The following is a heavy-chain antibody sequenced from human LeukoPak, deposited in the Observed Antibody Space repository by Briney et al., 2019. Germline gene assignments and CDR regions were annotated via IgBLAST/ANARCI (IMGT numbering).Heavy chain of an antibody. V-gene: IGHV1-3*01. J-gene: IGHJ4*02. D-gene: IGHD3-9*01. Sequence: ASVKVSCKASGYTFTGYAMHWVRQAPGQRLEWMGWINAGNGNTKYSQKFQGRVTITRDTSASTAYMELSSLRSEDTAVYYCARGLRSFDWSTDTLPTGYWGQGTLVTVSS. CDR2: INAGNGNT. CDR3: ARGLRSFDWSTDTLPTGY. CDR1: GYTFTGYA.